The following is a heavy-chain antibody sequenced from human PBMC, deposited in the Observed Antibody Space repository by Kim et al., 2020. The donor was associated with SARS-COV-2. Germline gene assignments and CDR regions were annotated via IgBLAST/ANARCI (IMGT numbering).Heavy chain of an antibody. Sequence: SETLSLTCGVYDGSLSAYWTCIRQPPGKGLELIGDITHSGSTNYNPSLRSRVTMSIVTSKNQFSLKLNSVTAADTAVYYCSRSVGGGGWYRNWLDPWGQG. D-gene: IGHD6-19*01. CDR1: DGSLSAY. CDR3: SRSVGGGGWYRNWLDP. J-gene: IGHJ5*02. CDR2: ITHSGST. V-gene: IGHV4-34*01.